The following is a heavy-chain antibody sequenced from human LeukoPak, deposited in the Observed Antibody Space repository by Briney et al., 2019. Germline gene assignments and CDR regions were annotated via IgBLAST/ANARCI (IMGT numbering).Heavy chain of an antibody. V-gene: IGHV3-30*02. CDR2: IRHDESNQ. Sequence: PGGSLRLSCAASGFTFSSFGMYWVRQAPGKGLEWVAFIRHDESNQYYTDAVKGRFTVSRDNSKNTLYLQMNSLRAEDTAVYYCARVLSGRGSLYDYYYYMDVWGKGTTVTISS. CDR3: ARVLSGRGSLYDYYYYMDV. J-gene: IGHJ6*03. CDR1: GFTFSSFG. D-gene: IGHD3-10*01.